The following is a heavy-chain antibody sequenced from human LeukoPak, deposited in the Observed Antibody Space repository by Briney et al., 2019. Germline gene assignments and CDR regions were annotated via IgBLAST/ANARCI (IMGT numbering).Heavy chain of an antibody. CDR1: GGSFSGYY. J-gene: IGHJ4*02. CDR3: ARSTMIVVVITWSYFDY. CDR2: INHSGST. V-gene: IGHV4-34*01. D-gene: IGHD3-22*01. Sequence: SETLSLTCAVSGGSFSGYYWCWIRQPPGEGLEWMGEINHSGSTNYNPSIKSRVIILVDTSKNQFSLKLSSVTAADTAVYYCARSTMIVVVITWSYFDYWGQGTLVTVSS.